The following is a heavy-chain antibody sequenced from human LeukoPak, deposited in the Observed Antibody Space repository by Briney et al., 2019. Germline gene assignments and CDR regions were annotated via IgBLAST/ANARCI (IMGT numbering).Heavy chain of an antibody. CDR2: IIPILGIA. CDR3: ATDRVVPAGAFDY. V-gene: IGHV1-69*04. Sequence: ASVKVSCKASGGTFSSYAISWVRQAPGQGLEWMGRIIPILGIANYAQKFQGRVTITADKSTSTAYMELSSLRSEDTAVYYCATDRVVPAGAFDYWGQGTLVTVSS. CDR1: GGTFSSYA. D-gene: IGHD2-2*01. J-gene: IGHJ4*02.